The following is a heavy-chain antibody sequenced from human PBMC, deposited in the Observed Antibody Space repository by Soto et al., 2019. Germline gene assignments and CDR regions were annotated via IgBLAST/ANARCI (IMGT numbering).Heavy chain of an antibody. CDR3: AKSPSYPVHFDY. Sequence: QVQLVESGGGVVQPGRSLRLSFAASGFTFSSYGMHWVRQAPGKGLEWVAVISYDGSNKYYADSVKGRFTISRDNSKNTLYLQMNSLRAEDTAVYYCAKSPSYPVHFDYWGQGTLVTVSS. V-gene: IGHV3-30*18. CDR1: GFTFSSYG. J-gene: IGHJ4*02. D-gene: IGHD1-26*01. CDR2: ISYDGSNK.